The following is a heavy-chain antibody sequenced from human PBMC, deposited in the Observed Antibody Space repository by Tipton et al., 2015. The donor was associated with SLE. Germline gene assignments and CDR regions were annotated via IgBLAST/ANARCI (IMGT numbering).Heavy chain of an antibody. CDR2: IYGSGNS. CDR3: AKGSGWYKD. V-gene: IGHV4-38-2*01. J-gene: IGHJ4*02. Sequence: TLSLTCAVSGYSIRSGFYWDWIRQPPGKGLEWIGSIYGSGNSYYNPSLTSRLTMSIDTPKSQFSLKLTSVTAADTAVYYCAKGSGWYKDWGQGMLVTVSS. D-gene: IGHD6-19*01. CDR1: GYSIRSGFY.